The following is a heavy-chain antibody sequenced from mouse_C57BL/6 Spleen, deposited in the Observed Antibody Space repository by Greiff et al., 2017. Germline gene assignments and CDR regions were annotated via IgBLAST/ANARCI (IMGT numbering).Heavy chain of an antibody. V-gene: IGHV1-39*01. CDR2: LNPNYGTT. CDR3: ARDTAVVAEWYYDV. Sequence: EVQLQQSGPELVKPGASVKISCKASGYSFTDYNMNWVKQSPGQSLEWIGVLNPNYGTTSYNQKFKGKSTLTVDQSSSTAYMQLNSLTSEDSAVYYCARDTAVVAEWYYDVWGTGTTVTVSS. J-gene: IGHJ1*03. D-gene: IGHD1-1*01. CDR1: GYSFTDYN.